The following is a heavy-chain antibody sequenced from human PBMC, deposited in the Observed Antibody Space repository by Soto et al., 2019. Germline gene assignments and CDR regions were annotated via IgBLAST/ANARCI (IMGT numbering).Heavy chain of an antibody. J-gene: IGHJ5*02. CDR3: ARDLTHRWFDP. Sequence: PSETLSLTCTVSGGSISSGGYYWSWIRQHPGKGLEWIGYSYYSGSTYYNPSLKSRVTISVDTSKNQFSLKLSSVTAADTAVYYCARDLTHRWFDPWGQGTLVTVSS. CDR1: GGSISSGGYY. V-gene: IGHV4-31*03. CDR2: SYYSGST.